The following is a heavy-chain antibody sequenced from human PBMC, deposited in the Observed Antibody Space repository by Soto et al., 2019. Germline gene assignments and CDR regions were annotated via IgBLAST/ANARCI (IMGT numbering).Heavy chain of an antibody. CDR2: ISNNGGST. V-gene: IGHV3-64D*06. CDR1: GFSFSNSG. D-gene: IGHD6-13*01. CDR3: VKSIAAAGPY. J-gene: IGHJ4*02. Sequence: PGGSLRLSCSASGFSFSNSGMHWFRQAPGKGLEYVLGISNNGGSTYYADSVKGRFTISRDNSKNTLYLQMSSLKAEDTAVYYWVKSIAAAGPYWGQGTLVTVS.